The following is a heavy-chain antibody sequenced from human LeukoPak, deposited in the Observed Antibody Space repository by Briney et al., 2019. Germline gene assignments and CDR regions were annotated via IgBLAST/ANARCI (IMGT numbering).Heavy chain of an antibody. D-gene: IGHD1-26*01. CDR3: AKDIGAGASGKRGISYYYNGMDV. Sequence: PGRSLRLSCTASGFTFDDYAMHWVRQAPGKGLEWVSGITWNSRSIGYADSVKGRFTISRDNAENSPFLDMNSLRAEDTAIYYCAKDIGAGASGKRGISYYYNGMDVWGQGTTVAVSS. CDR1: GFTFDDYA. CDR2: ITWNSRSI. V-gene: IGHV3-9*01. J-gene: IGHJ6*02.